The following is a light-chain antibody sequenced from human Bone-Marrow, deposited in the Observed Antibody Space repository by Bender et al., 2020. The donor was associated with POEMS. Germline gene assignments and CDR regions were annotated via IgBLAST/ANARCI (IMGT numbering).Light chain of an antibody. Sequence: QSVLTQPPSASGTPGQSVIISCSGTDSNFGGNNVNWYQHLPGTAPRLVVYSNYQRPSGVPARLSGSKSGTSASLAISDIQSEDEGDYYCQSYDSSLSGRVIFGGRTEITVL. CDR2: SNY. CDR1: DSNFGGNN. CDR3: QSYDSSLSGRVI. V-gene: IGLV1-44*01. J-gene: IGLJ2*01.